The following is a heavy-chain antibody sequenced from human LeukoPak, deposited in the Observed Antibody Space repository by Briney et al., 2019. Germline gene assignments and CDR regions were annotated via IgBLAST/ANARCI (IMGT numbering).Heavy chain of an antibody. Sequence: GGSLRLSCAASGFTFSSYWMSWVRQAPGKGLEWVANIKQDGSEKYYVDSVKGRFTISRDNAKNSLYLQMNSLRAEDTAVYCCARASMVRGVIPDYWGQGTLVTVSS. CDR2: IKQDGSEK. CDR1: GFTFSSYW. J-gene: IGHJ4*02. V-gene: IGHV3-7*01. D-gene: IGHD3-10*01. CDR3: ARASMVRGVIPDY.